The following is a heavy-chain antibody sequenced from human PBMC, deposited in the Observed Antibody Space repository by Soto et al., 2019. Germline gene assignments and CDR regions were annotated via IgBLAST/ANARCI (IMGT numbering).Heavy chain of an antibody. CDR3: ASRDPGTSVDY. D-gene: IGHD1-7*01. CDR1: GGSFTSNTL. J-gene: IGHJ4*02. V-gene: IGHV4-4*02. Sequence: PAETLTLTCAVSGGSFTSNTLWSWVRQPPGQVLEWIGEIYRTGSTNYNPSVKSRVTISLDKSENPFSLKVTSLTAAGTAVYYCASRDPGTSVDYCGQRTLVTVSS. CDR2: IYRTGST.